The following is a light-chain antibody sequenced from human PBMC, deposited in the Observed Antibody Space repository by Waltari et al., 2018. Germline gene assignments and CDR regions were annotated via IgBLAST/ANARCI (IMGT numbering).Light chain of an antibody. J-gene: IGLJ3*02. CDR1: SSDFGNYNF. CDR3: SSYAGGWV. V-gene: IGLV2-8*01. Sequence: QSALTQPPSASGSPGQSVTISCTGTSSDFGNYNFVTWYQQHPGKARKVIIYEVTKRSSGVPVRVSGSKSGDAASLTVSGRQAEDEADYYCSSYAGGWVFGGGTKLNVL. CDR2: EVT.